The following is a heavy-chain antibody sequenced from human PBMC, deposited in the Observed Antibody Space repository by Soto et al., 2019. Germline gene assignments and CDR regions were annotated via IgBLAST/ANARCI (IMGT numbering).Heavy chain of an antibody. V-gene: IGHV1-69*13. Sequence: SVQVSCKASGGTFSSYAISWVRQAPGQGLEWMGGIIPIFGTANYAQKFQGRVTITADESTSTAYMELSSLRSEDTAVYYCAIYHLDYYYGMDVWGQGTTVTVSS. CDR2: IIPIFGTA. CDR1: GGTFSSYA. CDR3: AIYHLDYYYGMDV. J-gene: IGHJ6*02.